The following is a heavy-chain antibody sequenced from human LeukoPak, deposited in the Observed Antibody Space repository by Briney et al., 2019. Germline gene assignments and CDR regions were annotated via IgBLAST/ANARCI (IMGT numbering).Heavy chain of an antibody. J-gene: IGHJ3*02. V-gene: IGHV3-48*02. CDR2: ISVRSGTV. CDR3: ARDSQYAFDI. CDR1: GFTFSTYS. Sequence: GGSLRLSCAASGFTFSTYSMNWVAQAPGKGLEWVSYISVRSGTVYADSVKGRFTISRDNAKNSLYVQMNSLRDEDTAVYYCARDSQYAFDIWGQGTMVTVSS.